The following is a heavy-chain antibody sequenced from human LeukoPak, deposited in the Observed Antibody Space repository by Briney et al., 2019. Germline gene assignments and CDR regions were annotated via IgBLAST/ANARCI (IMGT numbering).Heavy chain of an antibody. CDR3: ARGAFGSSYSQYYFDY. Sequence: PGGSLRLSCAASGFTFSSFWMHWVRQVPGKGLEWVSYISNSGTTIYYADSVKGRFTISRDNAKNSLYLQMNSLRAEDTAVYYCARGAFGSSYSQYYFDYWGQGTLVTVSS. J-gene: IGHJ4*02. CDR1: GFTFSSFW. D-gene: IGHD2-15*01. V-gene: IGHV3-48*03. CDR2: ISNSGTTI.